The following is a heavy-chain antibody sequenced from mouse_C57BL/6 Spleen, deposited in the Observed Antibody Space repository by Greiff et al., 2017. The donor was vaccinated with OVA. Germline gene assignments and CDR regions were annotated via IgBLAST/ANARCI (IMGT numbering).Heavy chain of an antibody. CDR1: GYTFTSYW. V-gene: IGHV1-72*01. J-gene: IGHJ4*01. CDR2: IDPNSGGT. Sequence: QVQLKQPGAELVKPGASVKLSCKASGYTFTSYWMHWVKQRPGRGLEWIGRIDPNSGGTKYNEKFKSKATLTVDKPSSTAYMQLSSLTSEDSAVYYCAREGQLLRGPMDYWGQGTSVTVSS. D-gene: IGHD1-1*01. CDR3: AREGQLLRGPMDY.